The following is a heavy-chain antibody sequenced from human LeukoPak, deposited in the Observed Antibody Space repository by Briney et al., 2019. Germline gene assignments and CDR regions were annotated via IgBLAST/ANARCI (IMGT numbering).Heavy chain of an antibody. CDR1: GASISRTNNF. V-gene: IGHV4-39*07. D-gene: IGHD1-14*01. J-gene: IGHJ3*02. CDR3: GRDFAYNVNAPDVNAFDI. Sequence: SETLSLTCTVSGASISRTNNFWGWIRQTPGKGLEWIATIYYSVSTYYNPSLKSRLSISVDTSKNQFSLKLSSVTAADTALYYWGRDFAYNVNAPDVNAFDIWGKGKMVTISS. CDR2: IYYSVST.